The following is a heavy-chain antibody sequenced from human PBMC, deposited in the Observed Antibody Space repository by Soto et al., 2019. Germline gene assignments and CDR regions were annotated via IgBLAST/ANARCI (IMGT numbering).Heavy chain of an antibody. D-gene: IGHD3-22*01. CDR2: IYYSGST. V-gene: IGHV4-59*08. Sequence: SETLSLTCTVSGGSFSSHYWSWIRRPPGKGLEWIGYIYYSGSTNYNPSLKSRVTISVDTSRNQFSLNLTSVTAADTAVYYCARVRGVIVAVGFDHWGQGTPVTVSS. CDR1: GGSFSSHY. CDR3: ARVRGVIVAVGFDH. J-gene: IGHJ4*02.